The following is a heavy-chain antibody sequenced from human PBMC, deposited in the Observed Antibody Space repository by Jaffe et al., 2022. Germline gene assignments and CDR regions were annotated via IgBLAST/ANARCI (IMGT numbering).Heavy chain of an antibody. CDR1: GYTFTDYY. D-gene: IGHD3-9*01. Sequence: VQLVQSGAEVKKPGASVKVSCKASGYTFTDYYIYWVRQAPGQGLEWMGRINPNTGGTNYAQKFQGRVTMTRDTSITTAYMELSGLRSDDTAVYYCAASSVRYFDWLPLTALHVWGQGTLVTVSS. CDR2: INPNTGGT. J-gene: IGHJ3*01. CDR3: AASSVRYFDWLPLTALHV. V-gene: IGHV1-2*06.